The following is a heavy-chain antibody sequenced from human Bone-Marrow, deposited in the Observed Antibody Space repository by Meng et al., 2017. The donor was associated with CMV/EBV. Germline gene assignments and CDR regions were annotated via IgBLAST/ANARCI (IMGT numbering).Heavy chain of an antibody. CDR2: IFYSGST. J-gene: IGHJ3*02. CDR1: GGSIRSSTYY. D-gene: IGHD5-12*01. Sequence: SETLSLTCTVSGGSIRSSTYYWGWIRQPPGKGLECIGRIFYSGSTYYNPSLKSRVTIFVDTSKNQFSLKLSSVTAADTGVYYCARHEGYDDAFDIWGQGTIVTVSS. CDR3: ARHEGYDDAFDI. V-gene: IGHV4-39*01.